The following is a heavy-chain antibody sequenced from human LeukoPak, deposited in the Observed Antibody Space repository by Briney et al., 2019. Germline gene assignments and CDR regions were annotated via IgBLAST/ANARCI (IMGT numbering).Heavy chain of an antibody. CDR1: GFTFSSYL. Sequence: QTGGSLRLSCAASGFTFSSYLMTWVRQAPGEGLEWVATINQDGSDKYYVDSVKGRFTISRDNAQNSLHLQMNSLRVEDTAVYYCALLRGGNYWGQGTLVTVSS. CDR3: ALLRGGNY. D-gene: IGHD3-10*01. CDR2: INQDGSDK. V-gene: IGHV3-7*02. J-gene: IGHJ4*02.